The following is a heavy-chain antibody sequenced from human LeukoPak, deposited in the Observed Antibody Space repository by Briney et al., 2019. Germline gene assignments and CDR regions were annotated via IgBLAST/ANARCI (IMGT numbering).Heavy chain of an antibody. CDR1: GLTFSSDA. Sequence: GGSLRLSCAASGLTFSSDAVHWGRQAPGEGLGWLADISDDKSNKYYKDSVNGRFTISRDNYTNKLYLQMNRLRPAATAVYYCARDRANPFDHWGQGALVTVSS. CDR2: ISDDKSNK. V-gene: IGHV3-30-3*01. J-gene: IGHJ4*02. CDR3: ARDRANPFDH.